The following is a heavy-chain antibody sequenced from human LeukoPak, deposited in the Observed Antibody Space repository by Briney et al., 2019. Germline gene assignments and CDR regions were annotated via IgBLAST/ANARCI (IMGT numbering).Heavy chain of an antibody. D-gene: IGHD3-10*01. V-gene: IGHV3-30*18. J-gene: IGHJ4*02. CDR2: IAYDGGNK. CDR1: GFTFKCYD. Sequence: GGSLRLSCAASGFTFKCYDMHWVRQAPGKGLEWVAVIAYDGGNKYYGDSVKGRFTISRDNSKHTLYLQMNSLRTEDTAVYYCAKPTDYGSGTSPEYWGQGTLVTVSS. CDR3: AKPTDYGSGTSPEY.